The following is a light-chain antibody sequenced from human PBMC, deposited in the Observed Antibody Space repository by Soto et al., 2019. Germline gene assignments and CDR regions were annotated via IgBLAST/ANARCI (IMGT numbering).Light chain of an antibody. J-gene: IGLJ3*02. Sequence: QSVLTQPASVSGSPGQSITISCTGTSSDVGSYNLVSWYQQHPGKAPKLMIYEGSKRPSGVANRFSGSKSGNTASLTISGHQAEDEDDYYCCSYAGSRVFGGGTKLTVL. V-gene: IGLV2-23*01. CDR2: EGS. CDR3: CSYAGSRV. CDR1: SSDVGSYNL.